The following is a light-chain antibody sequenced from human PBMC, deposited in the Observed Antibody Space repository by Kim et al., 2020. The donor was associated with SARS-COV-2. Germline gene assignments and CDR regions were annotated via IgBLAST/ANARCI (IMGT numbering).Light chain of an antibody. Sequence: LSPGERATLSCRASQSVSGSYLVWYQQKPGQAPRLLMYGASSRATGIPDRFSGSGSGTDFTLTITRLEPEDFAVYYCQQYASSPRTFGQGTKLEIK. CDR3: QQYASSPRT. CDR1: QSVSGSY. J-gene: IGKJ2*01. CDR2: GAS. V-gene: IGKV3-20*01.